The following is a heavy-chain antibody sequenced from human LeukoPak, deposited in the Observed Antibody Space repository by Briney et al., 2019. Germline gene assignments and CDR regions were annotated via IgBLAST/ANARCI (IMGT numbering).Heavy chain of an antibody. D-gene: IGHD3-22*01. CDR2: INDYTGDS. V-gene: IGHV4-34*01. J-gene: IGHJ6*02. CDR3: ARGRIAKIVVVHSFSYGMDV. Sequence: SETLYLTFTVFGGSFTDYFWTWIRHSPGKGLEWIGEINDYTGDSKYNPSLNSPVSISLEKSKNQLSLELRSVTAADTAVYYCARGRIAKIVVVHSFSYGMDVWGQGTTVTVSS. CDR1: GGSFTDYF.